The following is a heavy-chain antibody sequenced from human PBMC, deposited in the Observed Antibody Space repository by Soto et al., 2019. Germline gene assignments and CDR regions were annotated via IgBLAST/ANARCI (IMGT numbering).Heavy chain of an antibody. V-gene: IGHV3-30*03. J-gene: IGHJ3*01. CDR2: ISPDGNSR. CDR3: ATAQAFDV. Sequence: PGGSLRLSCTASGFTFSSYGIHWVRQAPGKGLDWVALISPDGNSRFFVDSVKGRFTVSMDESKTTLYLQMNYLRAEDTAVYYWATAQAFDVSGHETMV. CDR1: GFTFSSYG.